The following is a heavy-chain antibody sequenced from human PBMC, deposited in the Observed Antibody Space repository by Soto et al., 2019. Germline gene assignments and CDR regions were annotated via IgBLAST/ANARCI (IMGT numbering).Heavy chain of an antibody. CDR3: VKDGDNTGYYFTYYFDH. J-gene: IGHJ4*02. V-gene: IGHV4-30-2*02. Sequence: PSETLSLTCAVSGGSISSGCYSWSWIRQPPGKGLEWIGYIYHSGSTYYNPSLKGRFTVSRDNKKSFLYLQMDSLGPDDTALYYCVKDGDNTGYYFTYYFDHWGQGAPVTVSS. CDR1: GGSISSGCYS. D-gene: IGHD3-22*01. CDR2: IYHSGST.